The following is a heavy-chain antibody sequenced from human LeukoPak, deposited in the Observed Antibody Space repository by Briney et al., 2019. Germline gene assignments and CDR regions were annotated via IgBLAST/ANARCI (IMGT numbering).Heavy chain of an antibody. J-gene: IGHJ4*02. Sequence: PSETLSLTCTVSGDSISSGDYYWSWIRQPAGKGLEWIGRISSSGSTNYNPSLKSRVTISIDTSKKQFSLRLSSVTAVDTAVYYCARVGPTTYHSSGYYFDYWGQGTLVTVSS. V-gene: IGHV4-61*02. CDR1: GDSISSGDYY. CDR3: ARVGPTTYHSSGYYFDY. CDR2: ISSSGST. D-gene: IGHD3-22*01.